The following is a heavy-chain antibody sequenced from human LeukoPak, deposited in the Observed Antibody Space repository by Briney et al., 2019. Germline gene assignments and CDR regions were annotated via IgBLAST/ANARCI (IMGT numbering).Heavy chain of an antibody. CDR1: GGSISSYY. V-gene: IGHV4-59*01. D-gene: IGHD6-13*01. CDR3: ARSPVAAGSTLGNY. J-gene: IGHJ4*02. CDR2: IYYSGST. Sequence: SETLSLTCTVSGGSISSYYWSWIRQPPGKGLERIGYIYYSGSTNYNPSLKSRVTISVDTSKNQFSLKLSSVTAADTAVYYCARSPVAAGSTLGNYWGQGTLVTVSS.